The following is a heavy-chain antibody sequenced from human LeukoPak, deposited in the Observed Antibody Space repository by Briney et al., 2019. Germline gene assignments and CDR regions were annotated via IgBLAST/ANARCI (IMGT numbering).Heavy chain of an antibody. CDR2: IKTKTEGGTT. J-gene: IGHJ4*02. CDR3: TTEIY. Sequence: GALRLSCAASGFTFSSFWMHWVRQAPGKGLEWVGRIKTKTEGGTTDYAPSVKGRFTMSRDDSKNTLYLQMNSLKSDDTAVYYCTTEIYWGQGTLVTVSS. V-gene: IGHV3-15*01. CDR1: GFTFSSFW.